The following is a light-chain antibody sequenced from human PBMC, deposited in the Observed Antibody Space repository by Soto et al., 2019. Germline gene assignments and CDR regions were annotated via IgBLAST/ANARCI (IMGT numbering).Light chain of an antibody. CDR3: AAWDDSLSGVL. V-gene: IGLV1-47*01. CDR1: SSNIGSNY. Sequence: QPVLTQPPSASGTPGQRVTITCSGSSSNIGSNYVYWYQHLPGTAPKLLIYRNDQRRSGVPDRFSGSKSGTSVSLAISGLRSEDEADYHCAAWDDSLSGVLFGGGTKLTVL. CDR2: RND. J-gene: IGLJ2*01.